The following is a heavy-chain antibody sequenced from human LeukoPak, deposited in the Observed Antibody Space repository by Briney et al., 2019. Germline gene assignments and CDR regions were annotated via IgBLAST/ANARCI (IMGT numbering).Heavy chain of an antibody. CDR3: ANEIRPNDY. CDR1: GFTFSSYA. CDR2: ISGTYST. D-gene: IGHD4-17*01. J-gene: IGHJ4*02. V-gene: IGHV3-23*01. Sequence: GGSLRLSCAASGFTFSSYAMNWVRQAPGKGLEWVSGISGTYSTYYADSVKGRFTVSRDNSKNTLFLQMTSLRAEDTAVYYCANEIRPNDYWGQGTQVTVSS.